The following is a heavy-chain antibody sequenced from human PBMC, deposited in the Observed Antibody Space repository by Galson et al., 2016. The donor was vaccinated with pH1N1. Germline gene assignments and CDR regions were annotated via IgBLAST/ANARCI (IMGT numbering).Heavy chain of an antibody. V-gene: IGHV2-70*20. J-gene: IGHJ4*02. Sequence: PALVKPTQTLTLTCTFSGFSLSTSGMCVSWVRQPPGKALEWLALIDWGDEKYYSTSLKTRLTISKDTSTNQVVLTMTNMDPVDTATYYWARFTYVDYTTYLDYWGQGTLVTVSS. CDR1: GFSLSTSGMC. D-gene: IGHD4-17*01. CDR3: ARFTYVDYTTYLDY. CDR2: IDWGDEK.